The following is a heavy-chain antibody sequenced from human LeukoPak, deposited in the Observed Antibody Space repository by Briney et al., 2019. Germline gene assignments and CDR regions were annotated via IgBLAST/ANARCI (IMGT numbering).Heavy chain of an antibody. CDR3: ARVRLGYDSSGYYYDAFDI. D-gene: IGHD3-22*01. Sequence: ASVKVSCKASGYTFTSYDINWVRQATGQGLEWMGWMNPNSGNTGYAQKFQGRVTMTRNTSISTAYMELSSLRSEDTAVYYCARVRLGYDSSGYYYDAFDIWGQGTMVIISS. CDR1: GYTFTSYD. J-gene: IGHJ3*02. V-gene: IGHV1-8*01. CDR2: MNPNSGNT.